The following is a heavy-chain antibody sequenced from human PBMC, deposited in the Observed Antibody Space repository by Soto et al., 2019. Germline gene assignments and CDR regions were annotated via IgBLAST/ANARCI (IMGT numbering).Heavy chain of an antibody. CDR3: ATQDDSSGYYHYYYYGMDV. J-gene: IGHJ6*02. CDR1: GGTFSSYA. Sequence: ASVKVSCKASGGTFSSYAISWVRQAPGQGLEWMGGIIPIFGTANYAQKFQGRVTITADESTSTAYMELSSLRSEDTAVYYCATQDDSSGYYHYYYYGMDVWGQGTTVTVS. V-gene: IGHV1-69*13. CDR2: IIPIFGTA. D-gene: IGHD3-22*01.